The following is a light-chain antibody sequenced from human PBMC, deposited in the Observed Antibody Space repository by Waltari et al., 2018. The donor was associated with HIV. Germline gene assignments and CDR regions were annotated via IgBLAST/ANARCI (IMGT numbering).Light chain of an antibody. CDR2: ADH. V-gene: IGLV1-40*01. J-gene: IGLJ1*01. Sequence: QSVLTQPPSMSGAPGQTVTISCTNIEAGQAIHWYRQLPGTAPQLLIYADHNRPSGVPNRFSGSNSRTSASLAITGLQAEDDGDYYCQAYDGRLRNYVFGTGTKVTVL. CDR1: IEAGQA. CDR3: QAYDGRLRNYV.